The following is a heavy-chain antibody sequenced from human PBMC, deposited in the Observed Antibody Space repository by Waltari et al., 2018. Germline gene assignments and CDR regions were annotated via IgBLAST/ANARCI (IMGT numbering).Heavy chain of an antibody. CDR2: SYHSGIT. CDR1: GYSISSGYY. D-gene: IGHD2-15*01. CDR3: ARIVSGLGYFDY. J-gene: IGHJ4*02. Sequence: QVQLQESGPGLVKPSETLSLTCAVSGYSISSGYYWGWIRQPPGKGLEWIGCSYHSGITSSNPSLKSRVTISVDTSKNQFSLKLSSVTAADTAVYYCARIVSGLGYFDYWGQGTLVTVSS. V-gene: IGHV4-38-2*01.